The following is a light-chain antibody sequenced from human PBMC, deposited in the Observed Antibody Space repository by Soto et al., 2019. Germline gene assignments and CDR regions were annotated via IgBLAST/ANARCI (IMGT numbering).Light chain of an antibody. CDR2: GAS. J-gene: IGKJ4*01. Sequence: EIVMTQSPATLSVSPGERATLSCRASQSVSSNLAWYQQKPGQAPRLLISGASTRATGIPARFSGSGSGTEFPLTISTLQSEDFAVYSCQQYNNWPLTFGGGTKVEIK. CDR3: QQYNNWPLT. V-gene: IGKV3-15*01. CDR1: QSVSSN.